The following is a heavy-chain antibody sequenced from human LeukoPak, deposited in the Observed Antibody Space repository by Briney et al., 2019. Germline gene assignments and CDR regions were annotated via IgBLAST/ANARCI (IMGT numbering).Heavy chain of an antibody. Sequence: PSETLSLTCAVSGGSISSGGYSWSSIRQPPGKGLEWIGYIYHSGSTYYNPSLKSRVTISVDRSKNQFSLKLSSVTAADTAVYYCAKAGYDSSGWAFDIWGQGTMVTVSS. J-gene: IGHJ3*02. D-gene: IGHD3-22*01. CDR3: AKAGYDSSGWAFDI. V-gene: IGHV4-30-2*01. CDR2: IYHSGST. CDR1: GGSISSGGYS.